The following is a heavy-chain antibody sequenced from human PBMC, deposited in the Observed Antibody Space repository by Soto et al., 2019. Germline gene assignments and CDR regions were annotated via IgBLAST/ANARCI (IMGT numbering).Heavy chain of an antibody. J-gene: IGHJ4*02. CDR1: GYSFTSYW. V-gene: IGHV5-10-1*01. Sequence: GESLKISCKGSGYSFTSYWISWVRQMPGKGLEWMGRIDPSDSYTNYSPSFQGHVTISADKSISTAYLQWSSLKASDTAIYYCARVTNWNFEYWGQGILVTVSS. CDR3: ARVTNWNFEY. D-gene: IGHD1-20*01. CDR2: IDPSDSYT.